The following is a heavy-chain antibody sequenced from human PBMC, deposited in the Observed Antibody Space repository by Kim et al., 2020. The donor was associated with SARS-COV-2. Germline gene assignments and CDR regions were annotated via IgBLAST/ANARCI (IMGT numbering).Heavy chain of an antibody. CDR3: ARGTGDYDFWSGYSFPNYYIDY. CDR2: IYYSGST. CDR1: GGSISSYY. V-gene: IGHV4-59*01. Sequence: SETLSLTCTVSGGSISSYYWSWIRQPPGKGLEWIGYIYYSGSTNYNPSLKSRVTISVDTSKNQFSLKLSSVTAADTAVYYCARGTGDYDFWSGYSFPNYYIDYWGQGTLVTVSS. J-gene: IGHJ4*02. D-gene: IGHD3-3*01.